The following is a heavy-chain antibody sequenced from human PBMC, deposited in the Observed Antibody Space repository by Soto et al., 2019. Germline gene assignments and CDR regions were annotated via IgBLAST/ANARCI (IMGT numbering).Heavy chain of an antibody. V-gene: IGHV1-69*06. CDR2: IIPIFGTA. D-gene: IGHD6-6*01. Sequence: SVKVSCKASGGTFSSYAISWVRQAPGQGLEWMGGIIPIFGTANYAQKFQGRVTITADKSTSTAYMELSSLRSEDTAVYYCARTIAARTYYYYGMDAWGQGTTVTVSS. J-gene: IGHJ6*02. CDR3: ARTIAARTYYYYGMDA. CDR1: GGTFSSYA.